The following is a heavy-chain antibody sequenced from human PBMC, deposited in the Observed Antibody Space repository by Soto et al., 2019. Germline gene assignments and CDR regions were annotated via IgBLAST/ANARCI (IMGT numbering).Heavy chain of an antibody. D-gene: IGHD1-7*01. CDR1: GGSISSSSYY. CDR3: AGSSITGTTLDWFDP. J-gene: IGHJ5*02. V-gene: IGHV4-39*01. Sequence: SETLSLTCTVSGGSISSSSYYWGWIRQPPGKGLEWIGSIYYSGSTYYNPSLKSRVTISVDTSKNQFSLKLSSVTAADTAVYYCAGSSITGTTLDWFDPWGQGTLVTVSS. CDR2: IYYSGST.